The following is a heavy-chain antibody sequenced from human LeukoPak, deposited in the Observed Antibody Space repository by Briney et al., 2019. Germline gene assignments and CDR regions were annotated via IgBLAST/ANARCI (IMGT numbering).Heavy chain of an antibody. D-gene: IGHD2-2*02. Sequence: AETLSLTCAVYGGSFSGYYWSWIRQPPGKGLEWIGEINQSGSTNYNPSLKSRVTISVDTSKNQISLKLTSVTAADTAVYYCARRGVVPAAIGYFEYWGQGTLVTVSS. CDR3: ARRGVVPAAIGYFEY. V-gene: IGHV4-34*01. CDR1: GGSFSGYY. J-gene: IGHJ4*02. CDR2: INQSGST.